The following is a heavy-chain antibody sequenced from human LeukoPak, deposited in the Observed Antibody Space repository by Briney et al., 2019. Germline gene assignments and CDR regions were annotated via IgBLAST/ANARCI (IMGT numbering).Heavy chain of an antibody. CDR3: TTAGSGSYYYFYYYYYMDV. V-gene: IGHV3-15*01. CDR1: GFTFSNAW. D-gene: IGHD1-26*01. Sequence: GGSLRLSCAASGFTFSNAWMSWVRQAPGKGLEWVGRIKSKTDGGTTDYAAPAKGRFTISRDDSKNTLYLQMYSLKTEDTAVYYCTTAGSGSYYYFYYYYYMDVWGKGTTVTVSS. J-gene: IGHJ6*03. CDR2: IKSKTDGGTT.